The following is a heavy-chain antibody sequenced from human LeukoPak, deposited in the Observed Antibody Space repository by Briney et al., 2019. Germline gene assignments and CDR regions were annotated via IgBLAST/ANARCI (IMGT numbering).Heavy chain of an antibody. CDR2: ISYDGSKY. Sequence: GRPLSLSCAASGFTLTSYAMHWVRQAPGKRLEGVSLISYDGSKYYSADSVKGRFTISRDNSKNTLYLQMNSLRAEDTAVYYCARDHSHYDSSGYFGLWGQGALVTVSS. CDR1: GFTLTSYA. D-gene: IGHD3-22*01. CDR3: ARDHSHYDSSGYFGL. V-gene: IGHV3-30*01. J-gene: IGHJ4*02.